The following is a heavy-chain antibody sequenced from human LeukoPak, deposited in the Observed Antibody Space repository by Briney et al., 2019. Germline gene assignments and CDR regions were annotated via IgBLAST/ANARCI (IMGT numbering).Heavy chain of an antibody. V-gene: IGHV3-30*02. CDR3: ARGGWQQLVTPSPN. Sequence: GGSLRLSCAASGFTFSSYGMHWVRQAPGKGLEWVAFIRYDGSNKYYADSVKGRFTISRDNAKNSLYLQMNSPRAEDTAVYYCARGGWQQLVTPSPNWGQGTLVTVSS. J-gene: IGHJ4*02. CDR1: GFTFSSYG. CDR2: IRYDGSNK. D-gene: IGHD6-13*01.